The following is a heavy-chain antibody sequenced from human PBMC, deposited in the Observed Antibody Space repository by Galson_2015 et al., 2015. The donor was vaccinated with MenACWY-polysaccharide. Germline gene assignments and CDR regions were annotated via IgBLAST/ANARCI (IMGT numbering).Heavy chain of an antibody. Sequence: SLRLSCAASGFTLTRYWMSWVRHVPGQGPMYVSVINNDGTSTTYADSVKGRFTISKDNAKNTLYLQMTSLRADDSAVYYCCVYCSSASCYSGIPSGGQGTLVTVSS. CDR1: GFTLTRYW. D-gene: IGHD2-2*02. J-gene: IGHJ4*02. V-gene: IGHV3-74*03. CDR3: CVYCSSASCYSGIPS. CDR2: INNDGTST.